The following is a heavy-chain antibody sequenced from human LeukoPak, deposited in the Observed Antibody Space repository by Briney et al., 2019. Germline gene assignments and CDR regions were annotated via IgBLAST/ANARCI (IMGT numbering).Heavy chain of an antibody. Sequence: GGSLRLSCAASGFSFSTYSMNWVRQAPGKGLEWVSSLDSSSTVIYYADSVKGRFTISRDNAQNSLYLQMNSLRAEDTAVYYCARDHRYCSGGSCYSYYYYGMDVWGQGTTVTVSS. J-gene: IGHJ6*02. V-gene: IGHV3-21*01. D-gene: IGHD2-15*01. CDR1: GFSFSTYS. CDR3: ARDHRYCSGGSCYSYYYYGMDV. CDR2: LDSSSTVI.